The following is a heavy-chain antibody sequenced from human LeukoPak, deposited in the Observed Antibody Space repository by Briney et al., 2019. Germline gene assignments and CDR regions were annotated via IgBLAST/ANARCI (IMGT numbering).Heavy chain of an antibody. J-gene: IGHJ4*02. D-gene: IGHD4-17*01. CDR2: IYYSGST. CDR3: ARGGDYDY. Sequence: SETLSLTCTVAGGSISIYYWSWIRQPPGKGLEWIGYIYYSGSTNYNPSLESRVTISVDTSKNQVSLKLSSVTAADTAVYYCARGGDYDYWGQGTLVTVSS. CDR1: GGSISIYY. V-gene: IGHV4-59*01.